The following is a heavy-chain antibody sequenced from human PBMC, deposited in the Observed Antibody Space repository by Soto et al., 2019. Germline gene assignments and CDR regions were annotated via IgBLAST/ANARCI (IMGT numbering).Heavy chain of an antibody. Sequence: GGSLRLSCAASGFTFSSYGMHWVRQAPGKGLEWVAVISYDGSNKYYADSVKGRFTISRDNSKNTLYLQMNSLRAEDTAVYYCAKDYTPRDYYYYGMDVWGQGTTVTVSS. CDR2: ISYDGSNK. D-gene: IGHD3-16*01. J-gene: IGHJ6*02. CDR3: AKDYTPRDYYYYGMDV. V-gene: IGHV3-30*18. CDR1: GFTFSSYG.